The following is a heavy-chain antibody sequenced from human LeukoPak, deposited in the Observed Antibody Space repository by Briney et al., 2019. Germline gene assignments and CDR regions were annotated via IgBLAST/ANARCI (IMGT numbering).Heavy chain of an antibody. CDR1: GFPFDSCW. Sequence: PGGSLRLSCAASGFPFDSCWMHWVRHAPGKGLVWVSRINSDGSVTTYADSVKGRFTISRDNAKNSLYLQMNSLRAEDTAVYYCARASYCGGDSYRGYFDLWGRGTLVTVSS. V-gene: IGHV3-74*01. CDR2: INSDGSVT. CDR3: ARASYCGGDSYRGYFDL. J-gene: IGHJ2*01. D-gene: IGHD2-21*02.